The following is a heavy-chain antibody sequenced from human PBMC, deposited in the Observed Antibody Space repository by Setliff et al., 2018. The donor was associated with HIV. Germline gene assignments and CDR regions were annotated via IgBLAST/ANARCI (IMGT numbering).Heavy chain of an antibody. CDR2: IYGGGST. CDR1: GFNVRSNY. CDR3: ARESFGGSTWALGDS. J-gene: IGHJ4*02. V-gene: IGHV3-66*02. Sequence: GGSLRLSCAASGFNVRSNYMSWVRQAPGKGLEWVSAIYGGGSTYYADSVKGRFTISRDSSENTLYLQMNSLRVEDTGVYFCARESFGGSTWALGDSWGQGALVTVSS. D-gene: IGHD2-15*01.